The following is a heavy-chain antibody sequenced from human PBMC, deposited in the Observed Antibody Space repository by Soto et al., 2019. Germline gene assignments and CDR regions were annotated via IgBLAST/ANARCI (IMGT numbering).Heavy chain of an antibody. CDR1: GGTFSSYT. D-gene: IGHD5-12*01. J-gene: IGHJ4*02. CDR3: ARGTAPYGGYVN. Sequence: QVQLVQSGAEVKKPGSSVKVSCKASGGTFSSYTISWVRQAPGQGLEWMGRIIPILGIANYAQKFQGRVTITADKSTSTAYMELSSLRSEDTAVYYCARGTAPYGGYVNWGQGTLVTVSS. CDR2: IIPILGIA. V-gene: IGHV1-69*02.